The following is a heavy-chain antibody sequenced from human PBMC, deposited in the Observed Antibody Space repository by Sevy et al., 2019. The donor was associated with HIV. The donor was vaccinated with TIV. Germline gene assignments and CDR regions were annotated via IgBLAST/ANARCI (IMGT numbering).Heavy chain of an antibody. Sequence: ASVKVSCKASGYTFTGYYMHWVRQAPGQGLEWMGWINPNSGGTNYAQKFQGRVTMTRDTSISTAYMELSRLRSDDTAVYYCARAKVGATIYFYYWGQGTLVTVSS. CDR1: GYTFTGYY. D-gene: IGHD1-26*01. V-gene: IGHV1-2*02. CDR2: INPNSGGT. CDR3: ARAKVGATIYFYY. J-gene: IGHJ4*02.